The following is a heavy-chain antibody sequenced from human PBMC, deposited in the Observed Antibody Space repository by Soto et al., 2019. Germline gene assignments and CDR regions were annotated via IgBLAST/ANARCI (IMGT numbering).Heavy chain of an antibody. D-gene: IGHD6-19*01. CDR3: ARAYYRSRWYLGAFDI. Sequence: QVQLVQSGAEVKKPGSSVKVSCKATGGTFSSYAISWVRQAPGQGLEWMGGFIPVFGTANYAQKFQGRVTITAEESTSTAYMEMSRLRSEGTAVYFCARAYYRSRWYLGAFDIWGQGTMVTVSS. J-gene: IGHJ3*02. V-gene: IGHV1-69*12. CDR2: FIPVFGTA. CDR1: GGTFSSYA.